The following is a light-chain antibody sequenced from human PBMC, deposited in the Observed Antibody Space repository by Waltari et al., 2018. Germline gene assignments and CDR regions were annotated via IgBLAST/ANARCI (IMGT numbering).Light chain of an antibody. Sequence: EIVLTQSPATLSLSPGERATLSCRASQSVNNYLAWYQQKPGQAPRLLIYDASNRATGIPARFSGSGSGTDFTLIISSLEPEDFAVYYCQQRANWQGTFGPGTKVDIK. CDR2: DAS. J-gene: IGKJ3*01. CDR3: QQRANWQGT. V-gene: IGKV3-11*01. CDR1: QSVNNY.